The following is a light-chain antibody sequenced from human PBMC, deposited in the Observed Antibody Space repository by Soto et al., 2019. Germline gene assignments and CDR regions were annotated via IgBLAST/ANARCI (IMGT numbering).Light chain of an antibody. V-gene: IGLV1-47*01. CDR1: RSNIGSNY. CDR2: RNN. Sequence: QSVLTQPPSASGTPGQRVTFSCSGGRSNIGSNYVFWYQQFPGTAPKLLIYRNNQRPSGVPDRFSGSKSGTSASLAISGLRSEDEADYYCQSYDSSLSGSDVFGTGTKLTVL. J-gene: IGLJ1*01. CDR3: QSYDSSLSGSDV.